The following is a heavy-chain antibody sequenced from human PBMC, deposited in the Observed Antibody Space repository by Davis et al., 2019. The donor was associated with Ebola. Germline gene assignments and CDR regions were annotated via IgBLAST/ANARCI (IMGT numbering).Heavy chain of an antibody. Sequence: QVSCKGSGYSFTSYWIGWVRQMPGKGLEWMGIIYPGDSDTRYSPSFQGQVTISADKSISTAYLQWSSLKASDTAMYYCARPDYCSGGSCYFRYWGQGTLVTVSS. D-gene: IGHD2-15*01. V-gene: IGHV5-51*01. CDR2: IYPGDSDT. CDR3: ARPDYCSGGSCYFRY. J-gene: IGHJ4*02. CDR1: GYSFTSYW.